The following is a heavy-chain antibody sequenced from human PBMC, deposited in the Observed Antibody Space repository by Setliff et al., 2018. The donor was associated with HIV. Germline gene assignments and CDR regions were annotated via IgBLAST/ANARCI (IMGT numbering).Heavy chain of an antibody. CDR2: ISGSGSST. Sequence: GGSLRLSCAASEFTFSVYAMSWLRQAPGKGLEWVSGISGSGSSTYYADSVKGRFTISRDNSKNTLYLQMNRMRADDTAIYYCAKGASLVPRRPHFCYFDYWGQGALVTVSS. CDR3: AKGASLVPRRPHFCYFDY. D-gene: IGHD3-16*02. CDR1: EFTFSVYA. V-gene: IGHV3-23*01. J-gene: IGHJ4*02.